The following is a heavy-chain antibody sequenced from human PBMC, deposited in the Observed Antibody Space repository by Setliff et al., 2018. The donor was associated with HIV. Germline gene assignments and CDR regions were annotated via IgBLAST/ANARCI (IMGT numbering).Heavy chain of an antibody. CDR1: GFTFSDYW. J-gene: IGHJ4*02. CDR2: IKQDGSEK. V-gene: IGHV3-7*03. D-gene: IGHD1-20*01. CDR3: ARYNWNPLGYRFDY. Sequence: GGSLRLSCAASGFTFSDYWMTWVRQAPGKGLEWVANIKQDGSEKYYVDSVKGRFTISRDNAKNSLYLQMNSLRAEDTAVYYCARYNWNPLGYRFDYWGQGTLVTVSS.